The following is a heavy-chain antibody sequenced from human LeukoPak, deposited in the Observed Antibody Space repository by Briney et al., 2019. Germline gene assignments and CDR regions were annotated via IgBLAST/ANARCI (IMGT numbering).Heavy chain of an antibody. D-gene: IGHD3-22*01. CDR1: GFTFSSYA. CDR2: ISGSGGST. V-gene: IGHV3-23*01. J-gene: IGHJ4*02. CDR3: ARTYYYDSSGYYYY. Sequence: GGSLRSFSAASGFTFSSYAMSWVRQPPGKGLEWVSSISGSGGSTYDADSVKGRFTISRDNSKNTLYLQMNSLRAEDTAVYYCARTYYYDSSGYYYYWAQGTLVTVSS.